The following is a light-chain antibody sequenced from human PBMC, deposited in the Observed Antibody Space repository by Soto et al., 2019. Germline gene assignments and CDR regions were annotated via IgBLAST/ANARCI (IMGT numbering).Light chain of an antibody. J-gene: IGLJ1*01. CDR2: EVS. V-gene: IGLV2-14*01. Sequence: QSVLTQPASVSGSPGQSITISCTGTSSDIGDYNYVSWYQQHPGKAPKLMIYEVSNRPSGISNRFSGSKSGNTASLTISGLQADDEADYYCSSYTSTSSYAFGTGTKVTVL. CDR3: SSYTSTSSYA. CDR1: SSDIGDYNY.